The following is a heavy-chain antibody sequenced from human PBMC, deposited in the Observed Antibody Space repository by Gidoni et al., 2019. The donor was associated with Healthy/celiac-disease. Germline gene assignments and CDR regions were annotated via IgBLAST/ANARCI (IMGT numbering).Heavy chain of an antibody. CDR2: ISSSSSYI. Sequence: EVQLVVSGGGLVKPGWSLRLSCVASGFTFSRHGMNWLRQAPGKGLEWVSSISSSSSYIYDEDSVKGRFTISRDKAKNSLYRQMNSLRAEDTAVYYCARTVIAARATAGGHDYWGQGTLVTVSS. D-gene: IGHD6-6*01. J-gene: IGHJ4*02. CDR1: GFTFSRHG. CDR3: ARTVIAARATAGGHDY. V-gene: IGHV3-21*01.